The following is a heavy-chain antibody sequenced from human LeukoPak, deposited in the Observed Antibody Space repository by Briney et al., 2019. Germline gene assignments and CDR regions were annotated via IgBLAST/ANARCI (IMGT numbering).Heavy chain of an antibody. J-gene: IGHJ4*02. CDR1: GFTFSSYA. CDR2: ISYDASNK. CDR3: ARAENSVAQVDY. V-gene: IGHV3-30*04. D-gene: IGHD6-19*01. Sequence: GGSLRLSCAVSGFTFSSYAMHWVRQAPGKGLEWVAVISYDASNKYHADSVRGRFTISRDNSKNTLFLQVNSLRDADTAVYYCARAENSVAQVDYWGQGTLVTVSS.